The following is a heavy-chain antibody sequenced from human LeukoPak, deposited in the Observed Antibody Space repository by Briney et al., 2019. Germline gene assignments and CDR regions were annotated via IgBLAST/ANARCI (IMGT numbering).Heavy chain of an antibody. CDR3: ARHGPRYGSGSYYYFDY. J-gene: IGHJ4*02. CDR1: GGSISSYY. Sequence: SETLSLTCTVSGGSISSYYWSWIRQPPGKGLEWIGYIYYSGSTNYNPSLKSRVTISVDTSKNQFSLKLSSVTAADTAVYYCARHGPRYGSGSYYYFDYWGQGTLVTVSS. V-gene: IGHV4-59*08. CDR2: IYYSGST. D-gene: IGHD3-10*01.